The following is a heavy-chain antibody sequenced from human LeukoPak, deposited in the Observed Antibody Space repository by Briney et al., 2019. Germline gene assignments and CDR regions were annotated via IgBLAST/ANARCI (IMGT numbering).Heavy chain of an antibody. Sequence: SETLSLTCTVSGGSISSYYWSWSRQPPGKGLEWIGCIYYSGSTNYNPSLKIRVPISVDTSKNQFSLKLSSVTAADTAAYYCAREGMRPYDSGSYYRKEERYFDYWGQGTLVTVSS. J-gene: IGHJ4*02. V-gene: IGHV4-59*01. CDR1: GGSISSYY. CDR2: IYYSGST. D-gene: IGHD3-10*01. CDR3: AREGMRPYDSGSYYRKEERYFDY.